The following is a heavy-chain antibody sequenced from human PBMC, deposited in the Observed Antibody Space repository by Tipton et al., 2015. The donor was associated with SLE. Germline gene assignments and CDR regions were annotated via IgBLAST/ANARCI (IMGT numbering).Heavy chain of an antibody. D-gene: IGHD6-19*01. V-gene: IGHV4-39*07. J-gene: IGHJ4*02. Sequence: TLSLTCTVSGASISSSNYYWGWIRQSPGKGLEWIGSIYYTGSTYYNPSLKSRVTISIETSQSQFSLKLNSVTAADTAVYYCARHQSSGPQPYYWGQGTLVTVSS. CDR1: GASISSSNYY. CDR3: ARHQSSGPQPYY. CDR2: IYYTGST.